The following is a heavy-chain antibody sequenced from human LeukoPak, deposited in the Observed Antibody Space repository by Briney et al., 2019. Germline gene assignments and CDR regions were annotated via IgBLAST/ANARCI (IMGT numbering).Heavy chain of an antibody. CDR2: IKQDGSEK. CDR3: ARGYRRIVATSRYYFDY. Sequence: PGGSLRLSCAASGIIFKNYWMSWVRQAPGKGLEWVANIKQDGSEKYYVDSVKGRFTISRDNAKNSLYLQMNSLRAEDTAVYYCARGYRRIVATSRYYFDYWGQGTLVTVSS. CDR1: GIIFKNYW. D-gene: IGHD5-12*01. V-gene: IGHV3-7*01. J-gene: IGHJ4*02.